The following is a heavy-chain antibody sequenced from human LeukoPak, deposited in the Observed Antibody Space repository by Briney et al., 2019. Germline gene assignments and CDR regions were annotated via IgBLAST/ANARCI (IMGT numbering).Heavy chain of an antibody. CDR1: GFTFDVYA. CDR3: AKVAVHYYDSSGINEGGGY. Sequence: GGSLRLSCAASGFTFDVYAMHWVRQAPGKGLEWVSLISGDGGSTYYADSVKGRFTISRDNSNNSLYLQMNSLRTDATALYNCAKVAVHYYDSSGINEGGGYWGQGTLVTVSS. J-gene: IGHJ4*02. CDR2: ISGDGGST. V-gene: IGHV3-43*02. D-gene: IGHD3-22*01.